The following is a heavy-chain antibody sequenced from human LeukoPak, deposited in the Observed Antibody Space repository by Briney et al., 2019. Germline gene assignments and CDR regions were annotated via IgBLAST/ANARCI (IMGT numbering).Heavy chain of an antibody. V-gene: IGHV3-30*01. CDR2: ISYDGSNK. CDR1: GFTFSSYA. D-gene: IGHD3-22*01. J-gene: IGHJ3*02. Sequence: GRSLRLSCAASGFTFSSYAMHWVRQAPGKGLEWVAVISYDGSNKYYADSVKGRFTISRDNSKNTLYLQMNSLRAEDTAVYYCAKGPSVPYYYDSSGYYYGAFDIWGQGTMVTVSS. CDR3: AKGPSVPYYYDSSGYYYGAFDI.